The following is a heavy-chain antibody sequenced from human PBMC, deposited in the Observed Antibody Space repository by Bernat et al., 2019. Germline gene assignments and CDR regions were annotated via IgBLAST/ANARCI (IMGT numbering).Heavy chain of an antibody. CDR3: AAATWQVPAANIWFDP. V-gene: IGHV1-18*01. CDR2: INPYNDNT. J-gene: IGHJ5*01. D-gene: IGHD2-2*01. Sequence: QVQLLQSGTDVKKPGASLRVSCKASGYTFINYGITWVRQAPGQGLEWMGWINPYNDNTNYAQTVQGRVTTTTDTSTCTAYMGMTRLRSDDTAVYYCAAATWQVPAANIWFDPWCQGTLVTVSS. CDR1: GYTFINYG.